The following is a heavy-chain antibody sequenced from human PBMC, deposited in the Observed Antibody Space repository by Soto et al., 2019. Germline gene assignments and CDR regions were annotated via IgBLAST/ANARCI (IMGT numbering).Heavy chain of an antibody. Sequence: SETLSLTCTVSGGSISSYYWSWIRQPAGKGLEWIGRIYTSGSTNYNPFLKSRVTMSVDTSKNQFSLKLSSVTAADTAVYYCARVNLRSSSWYRENWFDPWGQGTLVTVSS. V-gene: IGHV4-4*07. CDR3: ARVNLRSSSWYRENWFDP. D-gene: IGHD6-13*01. CDR1: GGSISSYY. CDR2: IYTSGST. J-gene: IGHJ5*02.